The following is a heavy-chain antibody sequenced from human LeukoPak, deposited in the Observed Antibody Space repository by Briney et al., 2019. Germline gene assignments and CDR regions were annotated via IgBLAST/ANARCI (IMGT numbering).Heavy chain of an antibody. V-gene: IGHV3-48*03. D-gene: IGHD6-13*01. CDR3: ARVAPAGGGQQPAF. CDR2: ISSTGSTM. J-gene: IGHJ4*02. CDR1: GFTFSSYE. Sequence: GGSLRLSCAASGFTFSSYEMNWVRQAPGKGLEWLSYISSTGSTMYYADSVKGRFTISRDNAKNSLYLQMNSLRAEDTAVYYCARVAPAGGGQQPAFWGQGTLVTASS.